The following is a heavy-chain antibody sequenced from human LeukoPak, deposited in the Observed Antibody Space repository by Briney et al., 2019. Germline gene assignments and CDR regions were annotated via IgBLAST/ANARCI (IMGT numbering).Heavy chain of an antibody. CDR2: ISGSGGST. J-gene: IGHJ5*02. V-gene: IGHV3-23*01. D-gene: IGHD6-25*01. Sequence: AGGSLRLSCAASGFTFSSYAMSWVRRAPGKGLEWVSAISGSGGSTYYADSVKGRFTISRDNSKNTLYLQMNSLGAEDTAVYYCASFPGYPRWFDPWGQGTLVTVSS. CDR1: GFTFSSYA. CDR3: ASFPGYPRWFDP.